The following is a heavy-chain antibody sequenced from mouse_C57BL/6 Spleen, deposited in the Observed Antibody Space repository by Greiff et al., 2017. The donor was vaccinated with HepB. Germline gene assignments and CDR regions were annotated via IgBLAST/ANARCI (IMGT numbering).Heavy chain of an antibody. V-gene: IGHV2-6-1*01. CDR1: GFSLTSYG. CDR2: IWSDGST. J-gene: IGHJ1*03. D-gene: IGHD2-4*01. CDR3: ARQGNYDGDWYFDV. Sequence: VQLKESGPGLVEPSQSLSITCTVSGFSLTSYGVHWVRQPPGKGLEWLVVIWSDGSTTYNSDLKSRLGISQDNSNSQVFLKMNSLQTDDTAMCYFARQGNYDGDWYFDVWGTGATVTVSS.